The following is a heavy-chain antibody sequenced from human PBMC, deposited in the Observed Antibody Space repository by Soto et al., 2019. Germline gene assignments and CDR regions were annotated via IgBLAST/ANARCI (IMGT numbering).Heavy chain of an antibody. V-gene: IGHV1-8*01. J-gene: IGHJ6*02. D-gene: IGHD5-12*01. CDR2: MNPNSGNT. CDR1: GYTFTSYD. Sequence: VASVKVSCKASGYTFTSYDINWVRPATGQGLEWMGWMNPNSGNTGYAQKFQGRVTMTRNTSISTAYMELSRLRSADTAVYYCARVCAYDCHYRMDVWGRETTGTVSS. CDR3: ARVCAYDCHYRMDV.